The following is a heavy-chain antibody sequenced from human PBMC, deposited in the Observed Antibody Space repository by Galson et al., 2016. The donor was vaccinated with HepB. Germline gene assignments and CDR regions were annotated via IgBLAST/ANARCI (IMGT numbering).Heavy chain of an antibody. Sequence: SETLSLTCTVSGASISRSYWSRIRQPPGKGLEWMGDIYYSVRNKYNPSLKSRVTISLDTSKNQFSLSLSSVTATDTAVYYCARGIPAAGRSYYVDYWGQGTLVTVSS. V-gene: IGHV4-59*08. CDR1: GASISRSY. CDR2: IYYSVRN. D-gene: IGHD6-13*01. CDR3: ARGIPAAGRSYYVDY. J-gene: IGHJ4*02.